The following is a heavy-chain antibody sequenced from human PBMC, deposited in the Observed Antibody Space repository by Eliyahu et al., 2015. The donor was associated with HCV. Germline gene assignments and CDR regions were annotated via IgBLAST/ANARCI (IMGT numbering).Heavy chain of an antibody. D-gene: IGHD6-19*01. CDR3: ASGGGGIAVAGTGGWFDP. Sequence: QVQLQESGPGLVKPSEXLSLTCTVSGGSITTXYGSWIRQPPGKGLEWIGYIHYSGSTNYNPSLKSRVTISVDTSKNQFSLNLTSVTAADTAVYYCASGGGGIAVAGTGGWFDPWGQGTLVTVSS. CDR1: GGSITTXY. CDR2: IHYSGST. V-gene: IGHV4-59*01. J-gene: IGHJ5*02.